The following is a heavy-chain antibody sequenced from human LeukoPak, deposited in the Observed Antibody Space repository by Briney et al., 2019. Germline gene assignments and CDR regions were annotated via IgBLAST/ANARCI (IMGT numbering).Heavy chain of an antibody. CDR1: GYTFTSYG. V-gene: IGHV1-69*05. Sequence: ASVKVSCKASGYTFTSYGITWVRQAPGQGLEWMGGILPMTGTANYAQKFQGRVTIARGESTSTAYMELSSLRYEDTAVYYCATYGGNTAEYFQHWGQGALVSVSS. CDR2: ILPMTGTA. D-gene: IGHD4-23*01. CDR3: ATYGGNTAEYFQH. J-gene: IGHJ1*01.